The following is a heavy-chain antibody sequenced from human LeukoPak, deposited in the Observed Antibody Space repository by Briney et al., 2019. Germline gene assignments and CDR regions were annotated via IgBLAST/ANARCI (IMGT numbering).Heavy chain of an antibody. CDR2: IIPIFGTA. Sequence: GASVKLSCKASGGTFSSYAISWVRQAPGQGLEWMGGIIPIFGTANYVQKFQGRVTITTAESTSTAYLELSSLRSEDTAVYYCAREVGYCSSTSCYTPWFDPWGQGTLVTVSS. D-gene: IGHD2-2*02. J-gene: IGHJ5*02. CDR1: GGTFSSYA. V-gene: IGHV1-69*05. CDR3: AREVGYCSSTSCYTPWFDP.